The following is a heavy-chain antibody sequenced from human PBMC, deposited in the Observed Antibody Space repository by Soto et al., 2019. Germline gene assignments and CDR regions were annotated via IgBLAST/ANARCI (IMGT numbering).Heavy chain of an antibody. V-gene: IGHV3-23*01. CDR1: GFNVGAFA. CDR2: ISVSDAFI. D-gene: IGHD1-20*01. Sequence: LRLSCAASGFNVGAFAVNWVRQAPGKGLEWVSGISVSDAFIYYADSVRGRFSISRDASENILYLQMNSLRVGDTALYYCTRETVAGITGLDYWGPGTLVTVSS. CDR3: TRETVAGITGLDY. J-gene: IGHJ4*02.